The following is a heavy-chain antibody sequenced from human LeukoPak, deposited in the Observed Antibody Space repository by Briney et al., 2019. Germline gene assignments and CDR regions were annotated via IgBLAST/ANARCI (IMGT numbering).Heavy chain of an antibody. J-gene: IGHJ4*02. V-gene: IGHV1-69*13. CDR2: IIPIFGTA. CDR3: ARENGCSGGSCYLHFDY. CDR1: GGIFSSYA. D-gene: IGHD2-15*01. Sequence: GASVTVSCKSSGGIFSSYAISWVRQAPGQGLEWMGGIIPIFGTANYAQKFQGRVTITADESTSTAYMELSSLRSEDTAVYYCARENGCSGGSCYLHFDYWGQGLLVTVSS.